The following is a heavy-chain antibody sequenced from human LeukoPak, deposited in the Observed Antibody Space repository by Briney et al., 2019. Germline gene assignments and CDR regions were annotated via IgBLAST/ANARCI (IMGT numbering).Heavy chain of an antibody. Sequence: PSETLSLTCTVSAGSISYYYWNWIRQHAGKGLEWLGRIYTSGRTYYNPSLKSRVSMSVDTSKNQFSLKLSSVTAADTAVYYCARLSTVTTPFDYWGQGTLVTVSS. V-gene: IGHV4-4*07. J-gene: IGHJ4*02. D-gene: IGHD4-11*01. CDR3: ARLSTVTTPFDY. CDR2: IYTSGRT. CDR1: AGSISYYY.